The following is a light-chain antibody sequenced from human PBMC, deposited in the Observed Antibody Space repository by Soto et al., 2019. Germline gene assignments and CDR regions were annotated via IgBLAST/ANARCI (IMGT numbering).Light chain of an antibody. J-gene: IGLJ2*01. CDR3: QSYDSSNVV. CDR2: EDN. Sequence: NFMLTQPHSVSESPGKTVTISCTRSSGSIASNYVQWYQQRPGSAPTTVIYEDNQRPSGVPDRFSGSIDSSSNSASLTFSGLKTGDEADYYCQSYDSSNVVFGGGTKLTVL. V-gene: IGLV6-57*04. CDR1: SGSIASNY.